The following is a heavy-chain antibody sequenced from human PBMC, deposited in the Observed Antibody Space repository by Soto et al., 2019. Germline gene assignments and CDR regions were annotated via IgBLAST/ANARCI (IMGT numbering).Heavy chain of an antibody. J-gene: IGHJ4*02. CDR2: ISSSSSTI. V-gene: IGHV3-48*02. Sequence: GGSLRLSCAASGFTFSSYSMNWVRLAPGKGLEWVSYISSSSSTIYYLDSVKVRFTISSDNAKNSLYLQMNSLRDEDTAVYYCARTSGSGWYLDGGDYWGQGTLVTVSS. CDR1: GFTFSSYS. D-gene: IGHD6-19*01. CDR3: ARTSGSGWYLDGGDY.